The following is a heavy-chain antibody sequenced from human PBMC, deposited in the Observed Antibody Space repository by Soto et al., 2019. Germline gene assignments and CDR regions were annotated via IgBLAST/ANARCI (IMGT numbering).Heavy chain of an antibody. CDR2: INSDGSST. J-gene: IGHJ3*02. Sequence: EVQLVESGGGFVQPGGSLRLSCAASGFTFSSYWMHWVRQAPGKGLVWVSRINSDGSSTSYADSVKGRFTISRDNAKNTLYLQMNSLRAEDTAVYYCARIYGWEQLHAFDIWGQGTMVTVSS. CDR3: ARIYGWEQLHAFDI. D-gene: IGHD1-26*01. CDR1: GFTFSSYW. V-gene: IGHV3-74*01.